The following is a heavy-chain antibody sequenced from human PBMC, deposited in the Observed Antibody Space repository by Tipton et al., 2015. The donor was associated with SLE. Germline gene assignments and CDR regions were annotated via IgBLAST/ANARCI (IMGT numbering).Heavy chain of an antibody. V-gene: IGHV4-39*01. D-gene: IGHD6-6*01. J-gene: IGHJ5*02. CDR2: IYYTGST. Sequence: GLVKPSETLSLTCTVSGGSISSSDYYWGWIRQPPGKGLEWIGSIYYTGSTYYKPSLKSRVTISVDTSNNQFSLKVSSVTAADTAVYYCTRRPGPSSFDPWGQGTLVTVSS. CDR1: GGSISSSDYY. CDR3: TRRPGPSSFDP.